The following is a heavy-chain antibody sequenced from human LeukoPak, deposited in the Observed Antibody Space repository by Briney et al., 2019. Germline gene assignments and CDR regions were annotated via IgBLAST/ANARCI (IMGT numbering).Heavy chain of an antibody. J-gene: IGHJ4*02. CDR3: AGERGEEYSSGWYKRNYFDN. D-gene: IGHD6-19*01. Sequence: SETLSLTCTVSGGSITSGSYYWGWIRQPPGKGLEWIGSIYYSGSPYYNPSLKGRVTISVDTSKNQFSLKLSSVTGADTAVYYCAGERGEEYSSGWYKRNYFDNWGQGIRVTVSS. V-gene: IGHV4-39*07. CDR2: IYYSGSP. CDR1: GGSITSGSYY.